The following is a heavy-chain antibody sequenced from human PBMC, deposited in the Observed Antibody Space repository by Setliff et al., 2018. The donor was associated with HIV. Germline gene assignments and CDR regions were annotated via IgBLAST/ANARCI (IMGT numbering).Heavy chain of an antibody. J-gene: IGHJ4*02. CDR1: GYTFTSYY. Sequence: ASVKVSCKASGYTFTSYYMHWVRQATGQGLEWMGWMNPNSGNTGYAQKFQGRVTMTRNTSISTAYMELSSLRSDDTAIYYCAKPFGSDGSRQLDSWGQGTLVTVSS. CDR3: AKPFGSDGSRQLDS. D-gene: IGHD2-15*01. CDR2: MNPNSGNT. V-gene: IGHV1-8*02.